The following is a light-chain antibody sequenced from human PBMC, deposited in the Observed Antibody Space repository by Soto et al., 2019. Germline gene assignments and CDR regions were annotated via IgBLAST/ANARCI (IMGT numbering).Light chain of an antibody. CDR3: SSYTSSSRPVV. V-gene: IGLV2-14*01. CDR1: SSDVGGYNY. Sequence: QSALTQPASVSGSPGQSITISCTGTSSDVGGYNYVSWYQQHPGKAHKLMIYDVSNRPSGVSNRFSGSKSGNTASLTISGLQGEDEADYYCSSYTSSSRPVVFGGGTKGTVL. CDR2: DVS. J-gene: IGLJ2*01.